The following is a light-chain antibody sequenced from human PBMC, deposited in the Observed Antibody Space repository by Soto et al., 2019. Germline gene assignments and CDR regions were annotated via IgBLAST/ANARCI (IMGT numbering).Light chain of an antibody. Sequence: EIVMTQSPATLSVSPGERATLSCRASQSVSSNLAWYQQKPGQAPRLLIYGASTRATGIPARFSGSGSGTEFTLTISRLQSEDFEVYYCQQYHNWPPGTFGQGTKVEI. CDR1: QSVSSN. CDR3: QQYHNWPPGT. V-gene: IGKV3-15*01. J-gene: IGKJ1*01. CDR2: GAS.